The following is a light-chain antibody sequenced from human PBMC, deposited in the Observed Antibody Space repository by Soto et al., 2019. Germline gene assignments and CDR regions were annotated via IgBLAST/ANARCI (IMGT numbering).Light chain of an antibody. V-gene: IGKV3-20*01. CDR2: GAS. Sequence: EIVLTQSPGTLSLSPGERATLSCRASQSVSSRYLAWYQQKPGQAPRLLIYGASSRATGIPDRFSGSGSGTDFTLTISRLEPEDFAVYSCQQYARSPPYTFGQGTKLEIK. CDR1: QSVSSRY. J-gene: IGKJ2*01. CDR3: QQYARSPPYT.